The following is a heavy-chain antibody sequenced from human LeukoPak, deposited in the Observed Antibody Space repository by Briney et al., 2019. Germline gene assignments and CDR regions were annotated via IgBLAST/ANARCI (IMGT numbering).Heavy chain of an antibody. CDR2: IYRGGST. CDR3: ARDIIAEAGTYFQH. D-gene: IGHD6-13*01. CDR1: GFTVSGNY. Sequence: GGSLRLSCAASGFTVSGNYMSWVRQAPGKGLEWVSVIYRGGSTYYADPVKGRFTISRDNSENTLYLQMNSLRAEDTAVYYCARDIIAEAGTYFQHWGQGTLVTVSS. J-gene: IGHJ1*01. V-gene: IGHV3-53*01.